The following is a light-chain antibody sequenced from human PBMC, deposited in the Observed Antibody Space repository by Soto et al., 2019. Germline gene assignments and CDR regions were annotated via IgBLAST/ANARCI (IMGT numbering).Light chain of an antibody. CDR3: CSYAGGYLL. V-gene: IGLV2-11*01. J-gene: IGLJ2*01. Sequence: QSALTQPRSVSGSPGQSVTISCTGTSSDVGGYKYASWYQQHPGKAPNLMIYEVSKWPPGVPDRFSGSKSGNTASLTISGLQAEDEADYYCCSYAGGYLLFGGGTKLTVL. CDR2: EVS. CDR1: SSDVGGYKY.